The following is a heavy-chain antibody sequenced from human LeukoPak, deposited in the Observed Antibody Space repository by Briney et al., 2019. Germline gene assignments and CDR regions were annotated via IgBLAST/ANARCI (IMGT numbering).Heavy chain of an antibody. Sequence: PSETLSLTCTVSGGSISSSSYYWGWIRQPPGKELEWIGSIYYSGSTYYNPSLKSRVTISVDTSKNQFSLKLSSVTAADTAVYYCASQDERITMVRGVIRFDYWGQGTLVTVSS. V-gene: IGHV4-39*01. CDR3: ASQDERITMVRGVIRFDY. CDR1: GGSISSSSYY. CDR2: IYYSGST. J-gene: IGHJ4*02. D-gene: IGHD3-10*01.